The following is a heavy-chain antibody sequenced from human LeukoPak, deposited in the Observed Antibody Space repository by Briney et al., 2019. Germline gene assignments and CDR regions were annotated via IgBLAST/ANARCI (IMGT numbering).Heavy chain of an antibody. Sequence: GESLKISCKGSGYRFTDYWIGWVRQMPGKGLEWMGVIYPGDSDTRYSPSFQGQVTISADKSINTAHLQWSSLKASDTAMYYCARGAAGTTPDYYYFGLDVWGQGTTVRVSS. CDR2: IYPGDSDT. CDR1: GYRFTDYW. CDR3: ARGAAGTTPDYYYFGLDV. J-gene: IGHJ6*02. D-gene: IGHD1-7*01. V-gene: IGHV5-51*01.